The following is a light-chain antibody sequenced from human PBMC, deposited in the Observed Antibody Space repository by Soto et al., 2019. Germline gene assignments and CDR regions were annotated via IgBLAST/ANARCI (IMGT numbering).Light chain of an antibody. Sequence: DIQMTQSPSSLSASVGDRVTITCRASQSIRNDLGWYQQKPGKAPKRLIYAASTLQTGVPSRFSGTGSWTEFILTISSLQPEDCATYYCQHHNSYLALTFGGGTKVEIK. J-gene: IGKJ4*01. CDR3: QHHNSYLALT. CDR2: AAS. CDR1: QSIRND. V-gene: IGKV1-17*01.